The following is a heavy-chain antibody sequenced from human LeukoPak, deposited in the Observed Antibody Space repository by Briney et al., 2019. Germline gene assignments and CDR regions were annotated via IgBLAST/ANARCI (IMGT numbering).Heavy chain of an antibody. J-gene: IGHJ3*02. CDR2: TYTSGST. D-gene: IGHD1-14*01. CDR3: ARHPVSHAFDI. CDR1: GGSISSYY. Sequence: SETLSLTCTVSGGSISSYYWSWIRQPPGKGLEWIGYTYTSGSTNYNPSLKSRATISVDTSKNQFSLKLSSVTAADTAVYYCARHPVSHAFDIWGQGTMVTVSS. V-gene: IGHV4-4*09.